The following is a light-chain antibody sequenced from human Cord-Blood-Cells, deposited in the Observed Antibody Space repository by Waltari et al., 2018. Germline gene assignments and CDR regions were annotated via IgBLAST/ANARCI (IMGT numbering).Light chain of an antibody. V-gene: IGKV4-1*01. CDR3: QQYYSTPYT. CDR1: QSVLYSSNNKNY. Sequence: DIVMTQSPDSLAVSLGERATINCKSNQSVLYSSNNKNYLAWYQQKPGQPPKLLIYWASTRESGVPDRFSGSGSGTDFTLTISSLQAEDVAVYYCQQYYSTPYTFGQGTKREIK. J-gene: IGKJ2*01. CDR2: WAS.